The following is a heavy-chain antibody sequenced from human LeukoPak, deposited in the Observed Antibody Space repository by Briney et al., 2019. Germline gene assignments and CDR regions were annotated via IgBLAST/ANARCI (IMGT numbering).Heavy chain of an antibody. J-gene: IGHJ4*02. D-gene: IGHD6-19*01. CDR2: IRYDGSNR. CDR3: ARALGSGWYLGY. V-gene: IGHV3-30*02. Sequence: PGGSLRLSCGVSGFTFSSYGMHWVRQAPGKGLEWVAYIRYDGSNRHYADSVKGRFTISRDNSKNTLYLQMNSLRVEDTAVYYCARALGSGWYLGYWGQGTLVTVSS. CDR1: GFTFSSYG.